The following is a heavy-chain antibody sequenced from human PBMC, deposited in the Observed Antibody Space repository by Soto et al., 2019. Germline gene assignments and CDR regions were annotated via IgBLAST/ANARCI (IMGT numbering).Heavy chain of an antibody. J-gene: IGHJ4*02. CDR2: ISSGGSSI. CDR3: ASLAIGTIIRGAPDF. V-gene: IGHV3-48*04. CDR1: GFTFSTFG. Sequence: EVQLVESGGGLVQPGGSLRLSCAASGFTFSTFGMNWVRQAPGKGLEWVSYISSGGSSIYYADSVKGRFTISRDNAKNSLYLQMNSLRAEDTAMYYCASLAIGTIIRGAPDFWGQGTLVTVSS. D-gene: IGHD3-10*01.